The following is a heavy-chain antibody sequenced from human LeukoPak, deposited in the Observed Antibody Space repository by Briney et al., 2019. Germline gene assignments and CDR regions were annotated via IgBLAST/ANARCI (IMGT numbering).Heavy chain of an antibody. CDR2: IYPGDSDT. D-gene: IGHD3-22*01. Sequence: GESLKIACKGSGYSFTSCWIGWVRQMPGKGLEWMAIIYPGDSDTRYSPSFQGQVTISADKSITTAYLQWSSLKASDTAMYYCARSSDSSGYYDYFDYWGQGTLVTVSS. CDR1: GYSFTSCW. J-gene: IGHJ4*02. CDR3: ARSSDSSGYYDYFDY. V-gene: IGHV5-51*01.